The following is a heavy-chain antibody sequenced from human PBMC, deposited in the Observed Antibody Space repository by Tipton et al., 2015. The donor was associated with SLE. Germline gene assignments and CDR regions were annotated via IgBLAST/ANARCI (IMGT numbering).Heavy chain of an antibody. CDR1: GFTFSSYG. CDR2: ISYDGTNK. CDR3: ARIGAVAG. J-gene: IGHJ4*02. V-gene: IGHV3-30*03. Sequence: SGFTFSSYGMFWVRQAPGKGLEWVALISYDGTNKYYADSVKGRFTISRDKDKNTLYLQMKSLRAEDTAMYYCARIGAVAGWGQGTLVTVSS. D-gene: IGHD6-19*01.